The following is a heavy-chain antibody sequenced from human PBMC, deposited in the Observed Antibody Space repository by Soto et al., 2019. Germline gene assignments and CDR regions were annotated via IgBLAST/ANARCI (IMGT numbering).Heavy chain of an antibody. Sequence: QVQLQESGPGLVKPSQTLSLTCTVSGGSISSGDYYWSWIRQPPGQGLEWIGYIVYSGSTYYNPSLKRRVTISVDTSKNQFSLKLGSVTAADTAVYYCARWLGYGPHFDYWGQGTLVTVSS. CDR2: IVYSGST. D-gene: IGHD5-12*01. V-gene: IGHV4-30-4*01. J-gene: IGHJ4*02. CDR3: ARWLGYGPHFDY. CDR1: GGSISSGDYY.